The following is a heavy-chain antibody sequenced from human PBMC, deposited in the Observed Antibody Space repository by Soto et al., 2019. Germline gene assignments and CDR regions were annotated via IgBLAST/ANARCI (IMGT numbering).Heavy chain of an antibody. CDR1: GYSFTSYW. Sequence: GESLKISCKGSGYSFTSYWIGWVRQKTGKGLEWMAMIYPGDSDTRDSPSFQGQVTISADKSTSTAYLQWSNLKASEPAMYYWARRRSSTAFDIGAQGTMLPVSS. CDR3: ARRRSSTAFDI. D-gene: IGHD2-2*01. V-gene: IGHV5-51*01. CDR2: IYPGDSDT. J-gene: IGHJ3*02.